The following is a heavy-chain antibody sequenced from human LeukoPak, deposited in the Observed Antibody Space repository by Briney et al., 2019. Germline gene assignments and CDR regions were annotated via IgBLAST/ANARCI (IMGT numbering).Heavy chain of an antibody. V-gene: IGHV1-46*01. Sequence: ASVKVSCKASGYTFTSYYMHWVRQAPGQGLEWMGIINPSGGSTSYAQKFQGRVTMTRDMSTSTVYMELSSLRSEDTAVYYCARSVVVVAATIDDAFDIWGQGTMVTVSS. J-gene: IGHJ3*02. CDR2: INPSGGST. CDR3: ARSVVVVAATIDDAFDI. D-gene: IGHD2-15*01. CDR1: GYTFTSYY.